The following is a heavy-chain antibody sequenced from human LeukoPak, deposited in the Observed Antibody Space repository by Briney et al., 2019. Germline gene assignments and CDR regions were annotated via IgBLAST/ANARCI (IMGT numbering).Heavy chain of an antibody. CDR3: AKTLMLSVVVVAATGGFAD. CDR2: ISSSGSTI. J-gene: IGHJ4*02. D-gene: IGHD2-15*01. V-gene: IGHV3-11*01. Sequence: PGGSLRLSCAASGFTFSDYYMSWIRQAPGKGLEWVSYISSSGSTIYYADSVKGRFTISRDNSKNTLYLQMNSLRAEDTAIYYCAKTLMLSVVVVAATGGFADWGQGTLVTVSS. CDR1: GFTFSDYY.